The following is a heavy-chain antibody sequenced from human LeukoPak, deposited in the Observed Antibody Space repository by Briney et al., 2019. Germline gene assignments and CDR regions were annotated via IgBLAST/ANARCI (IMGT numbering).Heavy chain of an antibody. V-gene: IGHV4-59*01. Sequence: SETLSLTCTVSGGPISGYYWSWIRQPPGKGLEWIGYIYYSGSTNYNPSLKSRVTISVDTSKNQFSLKVSSVTAADTAVYYCARDLGYGGYARFDYWGQGTLVTVSS. D-gene: IGHD5-12*01. CDR1: GGPISGYY. CDR3: ARDLGYGGYARFDY. J-gene: IGHJ4*02. CDR2: IYYSGST.